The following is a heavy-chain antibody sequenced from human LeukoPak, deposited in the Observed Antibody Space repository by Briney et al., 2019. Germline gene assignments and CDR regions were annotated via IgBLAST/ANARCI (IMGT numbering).Heavy chain of an antibody. J-gene: IGHJ3*02. CDR2: ISSGSSSI. V-gene: IGHV3-21*01. D-gene: IGHD6-19*01. Sequence: GRSLRLSCAASGFTFSSYTMNWVRQAPGKGLEWVSSISSGSSSIYYADSVKGRFTISRDNSKNTLYLQMNSLRAEDTAVYYCAKAVAGTDNAFDIWGQGTMVTVSS. CDR3: AKAVAGTDNAFDI. CDR1: GFTFSSYT.